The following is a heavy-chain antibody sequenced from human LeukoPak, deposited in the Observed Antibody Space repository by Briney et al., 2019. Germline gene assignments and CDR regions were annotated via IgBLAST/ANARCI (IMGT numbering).Heavy chain of an antibody. D-gene: IGHD2-15*01. CDR1: GGLISSGSYY. CDR3: ANACTGGSCYNAFDI. J-gene: IGHJ3*02. Sequence: SQTLSLTCTVSGGLISSGSYYWSWIRQPAGKGLEWIGSIYYSGSTYYNPSLKSRVTISVDTSKNQFSLKLSSVTAADTAVYYCANACTGGSCYNAFDIWGQGTMVTVSS. V-gene: IGHV4-61*02. CDR2: IYYSGST.